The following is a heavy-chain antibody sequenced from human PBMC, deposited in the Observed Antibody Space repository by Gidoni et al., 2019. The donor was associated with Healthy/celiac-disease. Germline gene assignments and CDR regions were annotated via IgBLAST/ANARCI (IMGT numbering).Heavy chain of an antibody. J-gene: IGHJ4*02. CDR2: IKSKTDGGTT. D-gene: IGHD3-10*01. CDR3: TTDPQTMVRGVARDY. Sequence: EVQLVESGGGLVKPGGSLRLSCAASGLPFSNAWMSWVRQAPGKGLEWVGRIKSKTDGGTTDYAAPVKGRFTISRDDSKNTLYLQMNSLKTEDTAVYYCTTDPQTMVRGVARDYWGQGTLVTVSS. CDR1: GLPFSNAW. V-gene: IGHV3-15*01.